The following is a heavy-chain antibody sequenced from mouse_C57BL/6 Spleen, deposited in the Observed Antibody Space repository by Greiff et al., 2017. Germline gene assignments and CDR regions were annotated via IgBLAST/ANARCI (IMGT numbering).Heavy chain of an antibody. J-gene: IGHJ1*03. CDR3: AREDGSSYVGGYFDV. Sequence: QVQLQQPGAELVMPGASVKLSCKASGYTFTSYWMHWVKQRPGQGLEWIGEIDPSDSYTNYNQKFKGKSTLTVDKSSSTAYMQLSSLTSEDSAVXYCAREDGSSYVGGYFDVWGTGTTVTVSS. V-gene: IGHV1-69*01. D-gene: IGHD1-1*01. CDR1: GYTFTSYW. CDR2: IDPSDSYT.